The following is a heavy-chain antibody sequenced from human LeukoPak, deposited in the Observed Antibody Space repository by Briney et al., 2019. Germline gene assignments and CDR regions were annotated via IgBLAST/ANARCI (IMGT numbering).Heavy chain of an antibody. Sequence: PSETLSLTCTVSGGSISTYYLSWVRQPAGKGLEWIGRIYTSGSTNYNPSLKSRVTMSVDTSKIQFSLKLSSVTAADTAVYYCARDILTWFDRWGQGTLVTVSS. CDR1: GGSISTYY. V-gene: IGHV4-4*07. CDR3: ARDILTWFDR. D-gene: IGHD3-9*01. J-gene: IGHJ5*02. CDR2: IYTSGST.